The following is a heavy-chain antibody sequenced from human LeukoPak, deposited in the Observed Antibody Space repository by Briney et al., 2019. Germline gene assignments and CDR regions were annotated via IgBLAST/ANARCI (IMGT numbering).Heavy chain of an antibody. V-gene: IGHV3-48*04. CDR2: ISSSSSTI. J-gene: IGHJ4*02. D-gene: IGHD2-2*01. CDR1: GFTFSSYS. CDR3: ATSWGHCSSTSCYSG. Sequence: PGGSLRLSCAASGFTFSSYSMNWVRQAPGKGLEWVSFISSSSSTIYYADSVKGRFTISRDNAKNSLYLQMNSLRAEDTAVYYCATSWGHCSSTSCYSGWGQGTLVTVSS.